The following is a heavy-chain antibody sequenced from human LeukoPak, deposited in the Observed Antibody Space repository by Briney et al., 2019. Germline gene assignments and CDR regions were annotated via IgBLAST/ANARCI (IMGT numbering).Heavy chain of an antibody. D-gene: IGHD5-18*01. J-gene: IGHJ4*02. V-gene: IGHV4-34*01. Sequence: NPSETLSLTCAVYGGSFSDYYWSWIRQPPGKGLEWIGEINHSGSTNYNPSLKSRVTISVDTSKNQFSLKLSSVTAADTAVYYCARGEKIQLWLLSRSGPKLWYFDYWGQGTLVTVSS. CDR3: ARGEKIQLWLLSRSGPKLWYFDY. CDR2: INHSGST. CDR1: GGSFSDYY.